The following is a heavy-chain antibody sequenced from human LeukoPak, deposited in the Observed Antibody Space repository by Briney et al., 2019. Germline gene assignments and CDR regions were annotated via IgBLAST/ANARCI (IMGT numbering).Heavy chain of an antibody. J-gene: IGHJ4*02. CDR1: GYTFASYG. CDR3: ARLIPNDYGDLPDY. Sequence: ASVKVSCKASGYTFASYGISWVRQAPGQGLEWMGWISAYNGDTNYAQKLQGRVTMTTDTSTSTAYMELRSLRSDDTAVYYCARLIPNDYGDLPDYWGQGTLVTVSS. V-gene: IGHV1-18*01. CDR2: ISAYNGDT. D-gene: IGHD4-17*01.